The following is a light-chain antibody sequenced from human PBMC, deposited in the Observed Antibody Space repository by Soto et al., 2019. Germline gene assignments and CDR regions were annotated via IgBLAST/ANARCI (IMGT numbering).Light chain of an antibody. CDR1: QSVISSY. CDR3: QQSYSSRT. Sequence: EIVLTQSPGTLSLSPGERATLSCRASQSVISSYLAWYQQKPGQAPRLLIYGASSRATGIPDRFSGSGSGTDFTLTITSPQPEDFATYYCQQSYSSRTFGQGTKVDIK. CDR2: GAS. J-gene: IGKJ1*01. V-gene: IGKV3-20*01.